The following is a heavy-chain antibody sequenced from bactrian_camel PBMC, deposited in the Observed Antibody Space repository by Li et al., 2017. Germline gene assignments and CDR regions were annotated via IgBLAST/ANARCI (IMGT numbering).Heavy chain of an antibody. Sequence: QLVESGGGLVQPGGSLRLSCAASGFTFSSYDMSWVRQAPGKALEWVSTISKGGHNIYYTESVRGRFTISRDNAQNTVYLQLNSLKTEDMAMYYCANTVAGSPYYWGQGTQVTV. CDR1: GFTFSSYD. J-gene: IGHJ4*01. CDR3: ANTVAGSPYY. V-gene: IGHV3S40*01. D-gene: IGHD6*01. CDR2: ISKGGHNI.